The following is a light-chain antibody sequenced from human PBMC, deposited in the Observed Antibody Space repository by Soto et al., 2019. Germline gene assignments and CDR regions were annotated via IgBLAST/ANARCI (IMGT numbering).Light chain of an antibody. J-gene: IGLJ3*02. Sequence: SYELTQPPSVSVAPGKTARITCGENGIGSTVHWYQQKPGQAPVLVIYYDSDRPSGIPERVSGSNSGNTATLTISRVEAGDEADYYCQVWDTNSDHPGFGGGTKLTVL. V-gene: IGLV3-21*04. CDR1: GIGST. CDR3: QVWDTNSDHPG. CDR2: YDS.